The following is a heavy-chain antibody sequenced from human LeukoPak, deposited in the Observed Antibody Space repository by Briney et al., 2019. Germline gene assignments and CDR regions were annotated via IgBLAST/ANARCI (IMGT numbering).Heavy chain of an antibody. J-gene: IGHJ6*02. CDR3: ARAPYSGSYSRYYYYGMDV. D-gene: IGHD1-26*01. V-gene: IGHV4-59*01. CDR1: GVSISSYY. Sequence: SETLSLTCTVSGVSISSYYWSWIRQPPGKGLEWIGYIYYSGSTNYNPSLKSRVTISVDTSKNQFSLKLSSVTAADTAVYYCARAPYSGSYSRYYYYGMDVWGQGTTVTVSS. CDR2: IYYSGST.